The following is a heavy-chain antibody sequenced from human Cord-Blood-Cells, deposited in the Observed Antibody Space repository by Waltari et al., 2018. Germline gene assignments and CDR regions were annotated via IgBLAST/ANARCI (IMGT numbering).Heavy chain of an antibody. CDR3: ARLTYDSSGYFIDY. J-gene: IGHJ4*02. CDR1: GGSISSSSYY. V-gene: IGHV4-39*01. D-gene: IGHD3-22*01. Sequence: QLQLQESAPGLVKPSETLSLTCTVSGGSISSSSYYWGWILQPPGNGLEWIGSIYYSGSTYYNPSLKRRVTISVDTSKNQFSLKLSSVTAADTAVYYCARLTYDSSGYFIDYWGQGTLVTVSS. CDR2: IYYSGST.